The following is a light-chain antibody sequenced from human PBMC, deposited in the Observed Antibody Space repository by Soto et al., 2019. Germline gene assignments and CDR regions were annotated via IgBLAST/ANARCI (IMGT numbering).Light chain of an antibody. CDR2: KAS. CDR1: QTISNW. J-gene: IGKJ4*01. CDR3: QQYTTYPLT. V-gene: IGKV1-5*03. Sequence: DIQMTQSPSTLSASVGDRVTITCRASQTISNWLAWHQQKPGKAPNLLIYKASSLESGVPSRFSGSGSGTEFTLTISSLQTDDFATYYCQQYTTYPLTFGGGTKVEIK.